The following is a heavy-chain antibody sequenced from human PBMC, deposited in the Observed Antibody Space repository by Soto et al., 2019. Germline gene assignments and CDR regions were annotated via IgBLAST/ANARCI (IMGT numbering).Heavy chain of an antibody. CDR2: INPSGGST. Sequence: ASVKVSCKASGYTFTSYYMHWVRQAPGQGLEWMGIINPSGGSTSYAQKFQGRVTMTRDTSTSTVYMELSSLRSEDTAVYYCARGDHAPTVAGGHSDYWGQGTLVTVSS. CDR1: GYTFTSYY. V-gene: IGHV1-46*01. CDR3: ARGDHAPTVAGGHSDY. J-gene: IGHJ4*02. D-gene: IGHD4-17*01.